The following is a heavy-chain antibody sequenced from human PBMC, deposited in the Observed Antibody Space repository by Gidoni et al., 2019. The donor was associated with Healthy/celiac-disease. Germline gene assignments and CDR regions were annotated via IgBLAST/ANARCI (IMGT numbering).Heavy chain of an antibody. D-gene: IGHD3-22*01. CDR1: GYTFPGSY. CDR2: INPNSGGT. J-gene: IGHJ5*02. V-gene: IGHV1-2*02. CDR3: ARVILGDSRPRARGPAPNWFDP. Sequence: QVQLVQSGAEVKKPGASVKVSCKASGYTFPGSYMHWLPQAPGKGPEWMGWINPNSGGTNYAQKFQGRVTMTRDTSISTAYMELSRLRSDDTAVYYCARVILGDSRPRARGPAPNWFDPWGQGTLVTVSS.